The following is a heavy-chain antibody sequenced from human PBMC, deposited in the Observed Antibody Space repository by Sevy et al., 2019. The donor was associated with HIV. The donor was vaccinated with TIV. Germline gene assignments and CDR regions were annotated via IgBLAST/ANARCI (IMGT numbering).Heavy chain of an antibody. CDR3: AKDFVPWADHGVSDY. Sequence: GGSLRLSCAASGFTFSSYAMSWVRQAPGKGLEWVSAISGSGGSTYYADSVKGRFTISRDNSKNTLYLQMNSLRAEDTAVYYCAKDFVPWADHGVSDYWVQGTLVTVSS. D-gene: IGHD6-6*01. V-gene: IGHV3-23*01. J-gene: IGHJ4*02. CDR2: ISGSGGST. CDR1: GFTFSSYA.